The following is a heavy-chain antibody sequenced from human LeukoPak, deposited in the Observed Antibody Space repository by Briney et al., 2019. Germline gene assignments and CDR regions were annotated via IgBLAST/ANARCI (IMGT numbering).Heavy chain of an antibody. V-gene: IGHV4-38-2*02. CDR2: IYQCGSP. CDR3: ARYCSSTSCYFNY. D-gene: IGHD2-2*01. J-gene: IGHJ4*02. Sequence: PSETLSLTCIVSRYSIRSCYYWGWIPQPPGKGLEWIGSIYQCGSPYYNPSLKSRVTISVDTSKTQFSLKLSSVTAADTAVYYCARYCSSTSCYFNYWGQGTLVTVPS. CDR1: RYSIRSCYY.